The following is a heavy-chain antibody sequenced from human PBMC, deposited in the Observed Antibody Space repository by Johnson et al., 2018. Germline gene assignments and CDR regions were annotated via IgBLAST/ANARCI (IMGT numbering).Heavy chain of an antibody. CDR1: GFTFSSYA. V-gene: IGHV3-30-3*01. CDR2: ISYDGSNK. Sequence: VQLGEAGGGVVQPGRSLRLSCAASGFTFSSYAMHWVRPAPGKGLEWVAVISYDGSNKYYADSVKGRFTISRDNSKNTLYLQRNSLGAEDTAVYYWARGGTGGSSPGAFDIWGQGTMVTVSS. D-gene: IGHD1-26*01. J-gene: IGHJ3*02. CDR3: ARGGTGGSSPGAFDI.